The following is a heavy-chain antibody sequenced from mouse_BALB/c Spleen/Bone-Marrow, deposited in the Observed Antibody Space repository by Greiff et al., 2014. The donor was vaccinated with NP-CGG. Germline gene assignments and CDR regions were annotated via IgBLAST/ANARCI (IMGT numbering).Heavy chain of an antibody. CDR1: GFSLTTYG. J-gene: IGHJ2*01. D-gene: IGHD3-1*01. CDR2: IWTGGST. CDR3: ARNHRGYYFDY. Sequence: QVQLKESGPGLVQPSQSLSITCTVSGFSLTTYGVHWVRQSPGKGLEWLGVIWTGGSTDYNAAFISRLSIGKDNSKSQVFFEMNSLQANDTAIYYCARNHRGYYFDYWGQGTTLTVSS. V-gene: IGHV2-2*02.